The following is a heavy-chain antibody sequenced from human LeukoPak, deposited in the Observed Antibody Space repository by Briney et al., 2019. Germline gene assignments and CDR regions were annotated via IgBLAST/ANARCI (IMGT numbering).Heavy chain of an antibody. CDR1: GFTFSDYW. CDR3: AREAAAADFDY. Sequence: PGGSLRPSCTASGFTFSDYWMTWVRQAPGKGPEWVANIKQDGSQRYYVDSVRGRFTISRDNAKNSLFLQMNGLRAEDTAVYYCAREAAAADFDYWGQGTLVTVSS. J-gene: IGHJ4*02. CDR2: IKQDGSQR. D-gene: IGHD6-13*01. V-gene: IGHV3-7*01.